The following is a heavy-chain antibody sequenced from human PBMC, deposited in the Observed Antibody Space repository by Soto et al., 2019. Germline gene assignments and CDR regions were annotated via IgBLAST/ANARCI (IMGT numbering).Heavy chain of an antibody. CDR3: ARDNDVWTAYFFDN. Sequence: QVQLVQSAAEVRKPGASVKVSCKASGYIFTNYAISWVRQAPGQGPEWMGWISGYNGDTNTHYSQKFQGRVTMTTDMSTTTAYMELRSLRSDDTAVYYCARDNDVWTAYFFDNWGQGTLVTVSS. D-gene: IGHD3-9*01. V-gene: IGHV1-18*01. CDR2: ISGYNGDTNT. J-gene: IGHJ4*02. CDR1: GYIFTNYA.